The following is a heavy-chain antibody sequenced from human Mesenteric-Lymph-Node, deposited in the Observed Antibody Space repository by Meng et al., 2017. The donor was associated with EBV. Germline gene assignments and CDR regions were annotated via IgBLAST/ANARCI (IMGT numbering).Heavy chain of an antibody. V-gene: IGHV4-39*07. CDR3: ARVKPSIWFGELFYYFDY. CDR2: IYYSGST. Sequence: QRQLQGSGPGLVKPSETLPLTCTVSGGAISSSSYYWGWIRQPPGKGLEWIGSIYYSGSTYYNPSLKSRVTISVDTSKNQFSLKLSSVTAADTAVYYCARVKPSIWFGELFYYFDYWGPGILVTVSS. D-gene: IGHD3-10*01. CDR1: GGAISSSSYY. J-gene: IGHJ4*02.